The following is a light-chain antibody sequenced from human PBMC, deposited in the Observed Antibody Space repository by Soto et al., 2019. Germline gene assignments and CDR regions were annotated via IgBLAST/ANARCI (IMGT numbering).Light chain of an antibody. V-gene: IGLV2-18*02. CDR1: SSDVGGSNG. CDR3: SSYTSSSTYV. CDR2: DVS. Sequence: QSFLTQPPSVSGSPGQSVAISCTGTSSDVGGSNGVSWYQQPPGTAPKLMIYDVSNRPSGVPNRFSGSKSGNTASLTISGLQAEDEGDYYCSSYTSSSTYVFGTGTKLTVL. J-gene: IGLJ1*01.